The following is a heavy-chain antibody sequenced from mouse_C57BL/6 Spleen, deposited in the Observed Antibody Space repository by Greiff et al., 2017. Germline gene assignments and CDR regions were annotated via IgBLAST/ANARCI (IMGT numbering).Heavy chain of an antibody. CDR1: GYTFTSYW. D-gene: IGHD1-1*01. CDR2: IHPNSGST. V-gene: IGHV1-64*01. CDR3: AINYYGSSYGFAY. Sequence: VQLQQPGAELVKPGASVKLSCKASGYTFTSYWMHWVKQRPGQGLEWIGMIHPNSGSTNYNEKFKGKATLTADKSSSTAYMQLSSLTSEDSAVYFCAINYYGSSYGFAYWGKGTLVTVSA. J-gene: IGHJ3*01.